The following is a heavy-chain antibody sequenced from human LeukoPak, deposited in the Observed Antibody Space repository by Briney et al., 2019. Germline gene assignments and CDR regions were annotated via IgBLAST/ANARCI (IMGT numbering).Heavy chain of an antibody. J-gene: IGHJ4*02. D-gene: IGHD3-22*01. CDR2: ISSSSSTI. V-gene: IGHV3-48*04. CDR3: ASAYYYDSSGYYPGGDY. Sequence: GGSLRLSCAASGFTFSSYSMNWVRQAPEKGLEWVSYISSSSSTIYYADSVKGRFTISRDNAKNSLYLQMNSLRAEDTAVYYCASAYYYDSSGYYPGGDYWGQGTLVTVSS. CDR1: GFTFSSYS.